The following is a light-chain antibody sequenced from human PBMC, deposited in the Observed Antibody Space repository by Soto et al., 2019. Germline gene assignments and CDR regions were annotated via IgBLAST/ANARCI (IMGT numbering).Light chain of an antibody. Sequence: QSALTQPASVSGSPGQSITISCTGISSDIESYDFVSWYQQHPGKAPKLIIYGVINRPSGVSNRFSGSKSGSTASLTISGLQAEDEADYYCSSFTSSSTLRVFGGGTKLTVL. CDR1: SSDIESYDF. CDR2: GVI. J-gene: IGLJ3*02. CDR3: SSFTSSSTLRV. V-gene: IGLV2-14*01.